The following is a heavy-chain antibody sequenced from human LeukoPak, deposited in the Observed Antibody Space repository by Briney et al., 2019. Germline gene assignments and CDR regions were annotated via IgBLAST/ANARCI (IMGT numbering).Heavy chain of an antibody. J-gene: IGHJ6*03. CDR2: ISAYNGNT. V-gene: IGHV1-18*01. Sequence: ASVKVSCKASGYTFTSYGISWVRQAPGQGLEWMGWISAYNGNTNYAQKLQGRVTMTTDTSTSKAYMELRSLRSDDTAVYYCARMVWLRAYYYYMDVWGKGTTVTVSS. D-gene: IGHD5-18*01. CDR3: ARMVWLRAYYYYMDV. CDR1: GYTFTSYG.